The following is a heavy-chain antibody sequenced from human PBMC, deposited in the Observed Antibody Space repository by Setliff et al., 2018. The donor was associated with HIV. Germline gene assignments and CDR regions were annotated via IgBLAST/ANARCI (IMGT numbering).Heavy chain of an antibody. CDR2: INHTGNT. CDR3: ARDPPGYGDSKDY. V-gene: IGHV4-34*01. Sequence: PSGTLSLTCAVYGGSFSGYHWNWIRQFPGKGLERIGEINHTGNTHHNPSLKSRVTISIDTSKNQFSLNLRSVTAADTAVYYCARDPPGYGDSKDYWGQGKLVTVSS. CDR1: GGSFSGYH. J-gene: IGHJ4*02. D-gene: IGHD4-17*01.